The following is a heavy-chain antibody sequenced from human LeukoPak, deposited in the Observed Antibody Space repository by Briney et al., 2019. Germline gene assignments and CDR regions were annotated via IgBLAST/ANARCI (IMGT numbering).Heavy chain of an antibody. CDR1: GFTFSSYG. V-gene: IGHV3-30*03. J-gene: IGHJ3*02. D-gene: IGHD3-22*01. CDR2: ISYDGSNK. CDR3: ARVGPGYYDSSGRSRAFDI. Sequence: GGSLRLSCAASGFTFSSYGMHWVRQAPGKGLEWVAVISYDGSNKYYADSVKGRFTISRDNSKNTLYLQMNSLRAEDTAVYYCARVGPGYYDSSGRSRAFDIWGQGTMVTVSS.